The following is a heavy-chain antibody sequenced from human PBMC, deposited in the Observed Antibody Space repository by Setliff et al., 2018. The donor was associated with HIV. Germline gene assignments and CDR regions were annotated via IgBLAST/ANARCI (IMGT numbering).Heavy chain of an antibody. D-gene: IGHD2-2*01. CDR1: GGSISSYY. CDR2: INHSGST. Sequence: SETLSLTCTVSGGSISSYYWSWIRQPPGKGLEWIGAINHSGSTNYNPSLKSRVTMSIDTSKNHFSLKLRSVTAADTAIYYCARVVVLPASIAGSFAFDIWGRGTLVTVSS. V-gene: IGHV4-34*01. J-gene: IGHJ3*02. CDR3: ARVVVLPASIAGSFAFDI.